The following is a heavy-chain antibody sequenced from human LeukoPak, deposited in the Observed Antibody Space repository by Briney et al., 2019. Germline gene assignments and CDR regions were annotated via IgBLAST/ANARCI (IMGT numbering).Heavy chain of an antibody. J-gene: IGHJ4*02. V-gene: IGHV3-7*01. Sequence: PGRSLRLSCAASGFTFDDYAMHWVRHAPGKGLEWVASIKQDGSEKHYVDSVKGRFTISRDNAKNSLYLQMNSPRADDTAVYYCARLYSSSVNFWGQGTMVTVSS. CDR3: ARLYSSSVNF. CDR1: GFTFDDYA. CDR2: IKQDGSEK. D-gene: IGHD6-13*01.